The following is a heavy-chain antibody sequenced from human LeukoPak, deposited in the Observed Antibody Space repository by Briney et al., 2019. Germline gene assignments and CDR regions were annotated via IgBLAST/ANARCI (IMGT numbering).Heavy chain of an antibody. J-gene: IGHJ4*02. D-gene: IGHD3-10*01. V-gene: IGHV4-59*12. CDR1: GGSISSFY. CDR2: SSYTADS. Sequence: PSETLSLTCSLSGGSISSFYLSWIRQPPGKGLEWIGYSSYTADSNYNPSHKSRVTISIDTSKNQFSLRLTSVTAADTAVYYCAATSHSGSYPAHWGQRTLGTVSS. CDR3: AATSHSGSYPAH.